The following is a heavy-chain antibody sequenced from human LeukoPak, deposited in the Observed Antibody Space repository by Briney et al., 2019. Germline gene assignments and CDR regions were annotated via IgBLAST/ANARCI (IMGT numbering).Heavy chain of an antibody. V-gene: IGHV3-21*01. J-gene: IGHJ4*02. CDR2: ISGDSTYI. Sequence: GGSLRLSCAASGFTFASYSMNWVRQAPGKGLEWVSSISGDSTYIYNAGSVKGRFTISRDDAQASLYLQMISLRADDTAVYYCARVSGRLERQSDLDYWGQGTLVIVSS. CDR1: GFTFASYS. CDR3: ARVSGRLERQSDLDY. D-gene: IGHD1-1*01.